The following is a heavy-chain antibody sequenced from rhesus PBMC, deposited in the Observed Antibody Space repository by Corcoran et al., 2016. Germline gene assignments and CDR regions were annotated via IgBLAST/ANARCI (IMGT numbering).Heavy chain of an antibody. J-gene: IGHJ4*01. CDR3: ARDPATGYFDF. D-gene: IGHD6-31*01. CDR1: CDPISANW. CDR2: IDGIFETT. Sequence: QVQLQESGPGLVKPSETLSLLFLVPCDPISANWWSWIRQPPGEGLEWIGEIDGIFETTNYSPSLKSRVTISKDASRNQLSLKVTSVTAADTAVYYCARDPATGYFDFWGQGVLVPVSS. V-gene: IGHV4-80*01.